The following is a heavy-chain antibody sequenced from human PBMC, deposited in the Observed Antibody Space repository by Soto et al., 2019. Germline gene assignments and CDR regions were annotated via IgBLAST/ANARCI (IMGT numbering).Heavy chain of an antibody. CDR3: ARGHITMVRGVIMIVYGMDV. J-gene: IGHJ6*02. D-gene: IGHD3-10*01. CDR1: GGSISSGGYY. V-gene: IGHV4-31*03. Sequence: LSLTCTVSGGSISSGGYYWSWILQHPGKGLEWIGYIYYSGSTYYNPSLKSRVTISVDTSKNQFSLKLSSVTAADTAVYYCARGHITMVRGVIMIVYGMDVWGQGTTVTVSS. CDR2: IYYSGST.